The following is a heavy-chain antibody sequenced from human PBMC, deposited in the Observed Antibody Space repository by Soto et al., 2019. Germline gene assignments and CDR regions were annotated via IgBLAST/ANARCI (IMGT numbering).Heavy chain of an antibody. CDR3: VRSIRRYFHNGAYYLFDYFDS. V-gene: IGHV4-4*02. J-gene: IGHJ4*02. CDR2: TSHDGVT. CDR1: SGSIDNVYW. D-gene: IGHD3-22*01. Sequence: SETLSLTCAVSSGSIDNVYWWSWVRQSPGKGLEWIGETSHDGVTNYNPSLEGRVTISIDKSKNQFYLDLNSVTAADTAMYYCVRSIRRYFHNGAYYLFDYFDSWGQGTLVTVSS.